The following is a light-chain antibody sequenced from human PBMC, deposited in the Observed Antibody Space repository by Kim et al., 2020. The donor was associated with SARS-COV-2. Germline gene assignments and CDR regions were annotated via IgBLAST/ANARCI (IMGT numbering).Light chain of an antibody. V-gene: IGKV1-5*03. Sequence: DIQITQSPSTLSASVGDRVTITCRASQSISTWLAWYQQKPGKAPKLLIYKASTLQTGVPSRFSGSGSGTEFTLTLSSLQPDDFATYYCQQYNSFSITFGQGTRLEIK. CDR1: QSISTW. CDR2: KAS. CDR3: QQYNSFSIT. J-gene: IGKJ5*01.